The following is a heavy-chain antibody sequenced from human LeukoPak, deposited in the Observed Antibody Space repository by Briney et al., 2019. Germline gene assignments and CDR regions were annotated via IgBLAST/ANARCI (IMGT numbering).Heavy chain of an antibody. CDR3: TRSITFIAY. J-gene: IGHJ4*02. D-gene: IGHD3-22*01. CDR1: GFTFGDYP. Sequence: GGSLRLSCTASGFTFGDYPMSWVRQAPGKGLEWVGFIRSKAYGGTTEHAASVKGRFTISRDDSKSIAYLQMNSLKTEDTAVYYCTRSITFIAYWGQGTLVTVSS. CDR2: IRSKAYGGTT. V-gene: IGHV3-49*04.